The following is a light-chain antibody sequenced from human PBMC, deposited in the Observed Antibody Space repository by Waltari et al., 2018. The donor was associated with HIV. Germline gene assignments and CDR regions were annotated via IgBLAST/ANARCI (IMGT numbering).Light chain of an antibody. CDR3: SSYTSSSTVI. J-gene: IGLJ2*01. Sequence: QSAVTQPASVSGSPGQSITISCTGSSSDIGGYNYVSWYQQHPGKAPQLRIYEVSHRPSGVSHRFSGSKSDNTASLTISGLQAEDEADYYCSSYTSSSTVIFGGGTKLTVL. CDR2: EVS. CDR1: SSDIGGYNY. V-gene: IGLV2-14*01.